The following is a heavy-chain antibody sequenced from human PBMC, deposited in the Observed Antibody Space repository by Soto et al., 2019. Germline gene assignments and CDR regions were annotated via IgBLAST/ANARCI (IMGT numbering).Heavy chain of an antibody. CDR3: AREGNDRPARGGPIAVAGTSDYGMDV. J-gene: IGHJ6*02. CDR2: VNPSDSYT. CDR1: GSTFTNYW. V-gene: IGHV5-10-1*01. Sequence: GESLKISCKASGSTFTNYWITWVRQMPGKGLEWMGRVNPSDSYTNYSPSFQGHVTISVDKSINTAYLRWSSLKASDSAKYYCAREGNDRPARGGPIAVAGTSDYGMDVWGQGTTVTVSS. D-gene: IGHD6-19*01.